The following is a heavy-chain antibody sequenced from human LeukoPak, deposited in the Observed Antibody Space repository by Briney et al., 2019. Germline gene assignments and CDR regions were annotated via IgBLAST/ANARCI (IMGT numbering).Heavy chain of an antibody. Sequence: PSETLSLTCTASGGSISSSTYYWGWIRQPPGKGLEWIGSMYYSGSPDYNPSLKSRVTIFVDTSKNQFSLKLSSVTAADTAVYYCARDFPLYYGDYGFDYWGQGTLVTVSS. V-gene: IGHV4-39*07. D-gene: IGHD4-17*01. J-gene: IGHJ4*02. CDR1: GGSISSSTYY. CDR3: ARDFPLYYGDYGFDY. CDR2: MYYSGSP.